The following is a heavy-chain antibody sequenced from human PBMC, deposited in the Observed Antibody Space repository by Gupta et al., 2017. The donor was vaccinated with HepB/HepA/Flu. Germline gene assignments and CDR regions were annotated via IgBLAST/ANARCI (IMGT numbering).Heavy chain of an antibody. V-gene: IGHV3-23*01. D-gene: IGHD3-16*01. J-gene: IGHJ4*02. CDR1: GFTFRNYA. Sequence: EVQLLESGGGLVQPGGSLRLSCAASGFTFRNYAMSWVRQAPGKGLEWVSGISTGGGGTSYADSVKGRYTISRDNSKNTLYLQMNSLRAEDTAVYYCATRLIYAYGANYWGQGTLVTVSS. CDR3: ATRLIYAYGANY. CDR2: ISTGGGGT.